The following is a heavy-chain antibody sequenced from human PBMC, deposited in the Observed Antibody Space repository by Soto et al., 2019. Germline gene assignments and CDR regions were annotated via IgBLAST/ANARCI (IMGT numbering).Heavy chain of an antibody. CDR1: GFIFSSYA. D-gene: IGHD6-19*01. J-gene: IGHJ4*02. V-gene: IGHV3-23*01. CDR2: ISGSGTTT. CDR3: AKTQIGWDTPFDS. Sequence: EVQLLESGGGLAQPGGSLRLSCAASGFIFSSYALSWFRHAPGKGLEWVSAISGSGTTTYYADSVKGRFTFSRDNSKNILYLQMNSLRAEDTAVYYCAKTQIGWDTPFDSWGQGPLVTVSS.